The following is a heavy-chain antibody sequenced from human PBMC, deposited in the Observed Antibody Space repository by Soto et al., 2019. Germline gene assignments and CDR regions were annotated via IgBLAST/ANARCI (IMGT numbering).Heavy chain of an antibody. CDR1: GFSLGSYW. V-gene: IGHV3-7*03. Sequence: GGCLRLSCTASGFSLGSYWLSWVRHAPGKGLEWVATIKTDASERKYVDSVRGRFTVSRNNAKTALYLQMDSLRVGDTDVADCACASGYGSGSSVNHYFDYWGHGTLVTVSS. CDR2: IKTDASER. D-gene: IGHD3-10*01. CDR3: ACASGYGSGSSVNHYFDY. J-gene: IGHJ4*01.